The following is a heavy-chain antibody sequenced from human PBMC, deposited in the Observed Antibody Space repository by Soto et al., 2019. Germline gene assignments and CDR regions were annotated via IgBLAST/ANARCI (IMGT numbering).Heavy chain of an antibody. V-gene: IGHV3-21*01. CDR1: GFTFSSYS. CDR2: ISSSSSYI. Sequence: PGGSLRLSCAASGFTFSSYSMNWVRQAPGKGLEWVSSISSSSSYIYYADSVKGRFTISRDNAKNSLYLQMNSLRAEDTAVYYCARDLDPYCSRTSCYTAFDYWGPGTLVTVYS. CDR3: ARDLDPYCSRTSCYTAFDY. J-gene: IGHJ4*02. D-gene: IGHD2-2*02.